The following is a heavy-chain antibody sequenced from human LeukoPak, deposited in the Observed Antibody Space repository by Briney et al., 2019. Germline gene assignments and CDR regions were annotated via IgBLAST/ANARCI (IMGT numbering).Heavy chain of an antibody. J-gene: IGHJ4*02. CDR3: ARDLGLYDYGGNIDY. CDR2: ISGSSRTM. V-gene: IGHV3-48*04. CDR1: GFTFSSYS. Sequence: PGGSLRLPCAASGFTFSSYSMHWIRQAPGKGLEWVSYISGSSRTMYYADSVKGRFTISRDNDKNSLYLQMNSLRAEDTAVYYCARDLGLYDYGGNIDYWGQGTLVTVSS. D-gene: IGHD4-23*01.